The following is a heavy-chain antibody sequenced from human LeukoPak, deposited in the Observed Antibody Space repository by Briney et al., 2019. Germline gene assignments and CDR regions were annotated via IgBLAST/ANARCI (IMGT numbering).Heavy chain of an antibody. Sequence: SETLSLTCTVSGGSISSSSYYWGWIRQPPGKGLEWIGSIYYSGSTYYNPSLKSRVTISVDTSKNQFSLKLSSVTAADTAVYYCARLSGSLYDSSGYYYMGAFDIWGQGTMVTVSS. J-gene: IGHJ3*02. D-gene: IGHD3-22*01. CDR3: ARLSGSLYDSSGYYYMGAFDI. CDR1: GGSISSSSYY. V-gene: IGHV4-39*01. CDR2: IYYSGST.